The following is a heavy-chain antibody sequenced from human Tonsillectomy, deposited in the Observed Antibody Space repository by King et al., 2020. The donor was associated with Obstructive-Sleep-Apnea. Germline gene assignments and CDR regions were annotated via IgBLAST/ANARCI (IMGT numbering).Heavy chain of an antibody. D-gene: IGHD5-12*01. CDR1: VGSITNYY. CDR2: MYYSGNT. CDR3: ARHRGVEDYGGYGDYFDY. Sequence: QLQESGPGLVKPSETLSLTCTVSVGSITNYYWSWIRQPPGKGLEWIGYMYYSGNTNFNPSLKSRVTISADTSTTQFSLRLSSVTAADTAVYYCARHRGVEDYGGYGDYFDYWGQGTLVTVSS. J-gene: IGHJ4*02. V-gene: IGHV4-59*08.